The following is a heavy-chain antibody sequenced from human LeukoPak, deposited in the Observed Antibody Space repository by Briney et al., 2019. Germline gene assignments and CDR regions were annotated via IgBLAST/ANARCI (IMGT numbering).Heavy chain of an antibody. CDR3: AKGGSYYDTKSLLDY. CDR2: ISGSGDST. V-gene: IGHV3-23*01. J-gene: IGHJ4*02. CDR1: GFTFSSYA. Sequence: GRSLRLSCAASGFTFSSYAMSWVSQAPGKGLEWVSAISGSGDSTYYADSVKGRFTISRDNSKNTLYLQMNSLRAEDTAVYYCAKGGSYYDTKSLLDYWGQGTLVTVSS. D-gene: IGHD3-22*01.